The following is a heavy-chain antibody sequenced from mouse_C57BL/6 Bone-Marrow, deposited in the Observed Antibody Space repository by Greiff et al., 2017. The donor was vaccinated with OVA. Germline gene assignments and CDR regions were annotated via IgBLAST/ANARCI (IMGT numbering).Heavy chain of an antibody. CDR3: ARGYYGSSYAMDY. Sequence: QVQLQQSGAELVRPGTSVKMSCKASGYTFTNYWIGWAKQRPGHGLEWIGDIYPGGGYTNYNEKFKGKATLTADKSSSTAYMQVSSLTSEDSAIYYCARGYYGSSYAMDYWGQGTSVTVSS. CDR1: GYTFTNYW. CDR2: IYPGGGYT. V-gene: IGHV1-63*01. D-gene: IGHD1-1*01. J-gene: IGHJ4*01.